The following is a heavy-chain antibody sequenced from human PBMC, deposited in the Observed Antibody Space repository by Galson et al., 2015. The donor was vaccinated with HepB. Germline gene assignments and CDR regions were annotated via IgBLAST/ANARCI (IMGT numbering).Heavy chain of an antibody. D-gene: IGHD3-10*01. V-gene: IGHV3-7*01. CDR1: GFTFSSYW. CDR2: IKQDGSEK. CDR3: ARDALLWFRELSDLDAFDI. J-gene: IGHJ3*02. Sequence: SLRLSCAASGFTFSSYWMSWVRQAPGKGLEWVANIKQDGSEKYYVDSVKGRFTISRDNAKNSLYLQMNSLRAKDTAVYYCARDALLWFRELSDLDAFDIWGQGTMVTVSS.